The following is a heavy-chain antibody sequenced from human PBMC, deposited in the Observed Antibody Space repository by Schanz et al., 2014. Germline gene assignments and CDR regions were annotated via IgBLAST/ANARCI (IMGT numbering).Heavy chain of an antibody. Sequence: QVQLQESGPGLVKPSGTLSLTCAVSGGSISSSNWWNWVRQSPGKGLEWIGYVYHSGVTTYKSSHKSRVSITVDTKKTQFSLKLNSVTAADTAVYYCARSTYDFWSAFDYWGQGILVAVSS. V-gene: IGHV4-4*02. CDR2: VYHSGVT. J-gene: IGHJ4*02. CDR3: ARSTYDFWSAFDY. D-gene: IGHD3-3*01. CDR1: GGSISSSNW.